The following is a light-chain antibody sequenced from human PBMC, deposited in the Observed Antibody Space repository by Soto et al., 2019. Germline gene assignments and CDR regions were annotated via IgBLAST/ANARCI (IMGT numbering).Light chain of an antibody. CDR2: DTS. J-gene: IGKJ2*01. V-gene: IGKV3-15*01. CDR3: QQYKMWPPYT. CDR1: QSVNNL. Sequence: IVMTQSPATLSVSPGERATLSCRASQSVNNLLAWYQHKPGQAPRLLIYDTSTRATGVPARFSGSGSGTEFTLTIRSLQSEDFAVYYCQQYKMWPPYTFGQGTKLEIK.